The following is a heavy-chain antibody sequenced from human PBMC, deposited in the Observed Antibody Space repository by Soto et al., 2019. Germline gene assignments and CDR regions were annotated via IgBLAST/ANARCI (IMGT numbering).Heavy chain of an antibody. CDR1: GFTFSSYW. V-gene: IGHV3-7*01. D-gene: IGHD3-10*01. CDR3: ARGRSLLLWFGELFS. CDR2: IKQDGSEK. J-gene: IGHJ6*02. Sequence: EVQLVESGGGLVQPGGSLRLSCAASGFTFSSYWMSWVRQAPGKGLEWVANIKQDGSEKYYVDSVKGRFTISRDNAKNSLYLQMNSLRAEDTAVYYCARGRSLLLWFGELFSWGQGTTVTVSS.